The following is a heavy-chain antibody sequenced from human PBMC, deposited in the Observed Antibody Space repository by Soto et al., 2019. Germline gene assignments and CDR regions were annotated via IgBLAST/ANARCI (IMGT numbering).Heavy chain of an antibody. CDR1: GGIFSSYA. CDR2: IIPIFDTA. Sequence: SVKVSCKASGGIFSSYAISWVRQAPGQGLEWMGGIIPIFDTADYAQKFQGRVTITADESTNTAYMELSSLRSEDTAVYYCAGHSSGVPGYYYGMDVWGQGTTVTVSS. J-gene: IGHJ6*02. CDR3: AGHSSGVPGYYYGMDV. V-gene: IGHV1-69*13. D-gene: IGHD3-22*01.